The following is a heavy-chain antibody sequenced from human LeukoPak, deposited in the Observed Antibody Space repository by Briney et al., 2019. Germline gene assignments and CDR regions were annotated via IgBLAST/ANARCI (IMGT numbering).Heavy chain of an antibody. D-gene: IGHD1-14*01. CDR1: GFTFTNSP. Sequence: SVKVSCKASGFTFTNSPMQWVRQARGQRLEWIGWTVVGNGNTNYAQKLQGRVTMTTDTSTSTAYMELRSLRSDDTAVYYCARDGGTTLINFDYWGQGTLVTVSS. J-gene: IGHJ4*02. CDR2: TVVGNGNT. CDR3: ARDGGTTLINFDY. V-gene: IGHV1-58*02.